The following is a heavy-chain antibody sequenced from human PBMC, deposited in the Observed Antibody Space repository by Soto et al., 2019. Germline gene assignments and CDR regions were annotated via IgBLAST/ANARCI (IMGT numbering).Heavy chain of an antibody. CDR1: GFTFSNYA. CDR3: ASRSSGWYFDY. J-gene: IGHJ4*02. CDR2: ISGSGGST. Sequence: EVQLLESGGGLVQPGGSLRLSCAASGFTFSNYAMNWVRQAPGKGLEWVSVISGSGGSTYYADSVKGRFTISSDNSKNTMYLQMNSLRAEYTAVYYCASRSSGWYFDYWGQGTLVTVSS. D-gene: IGHD6-19*01. V-gene: IGHV3-23*01.